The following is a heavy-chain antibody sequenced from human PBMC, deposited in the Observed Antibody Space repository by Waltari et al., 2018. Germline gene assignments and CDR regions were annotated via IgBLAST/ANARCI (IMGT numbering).Heavy chain of an antibody. CDR3: AHRPGGSSWKKNWFDP. CDR2: IYWNDDK. V-gene: IGHV2-5*01. Sequence: QITLKESGPTLVKPTQTLTLTCTFSGFSPSTSGVGVGWSRQPPGKALEWLALIYWNDDKRYSPSLKSRLTITKDTSKNQVVLTMTNMDPVDTATYYCAHRPGGSSWKKNWFDPWGQGTLVTVSS. D-gene: IGHD6-13*01. CDR1: GFSPSTSGVG. J-gene: IGHJ5*02.